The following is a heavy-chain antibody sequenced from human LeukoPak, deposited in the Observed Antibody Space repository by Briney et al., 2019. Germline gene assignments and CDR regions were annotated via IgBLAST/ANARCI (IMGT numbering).Heavy chain of an antibody. V-gene: IGHV3-23*01. J-gene: IGHJ4*02. CDR3: ARDREPLRYFDT. CDR1: GFIFSRYA. CDR2: ISKNGVDT. Sequence: GGSLRLSCAGSGFIFSRYAVSWVRQAPGKGLEWVSAISKNGVDTYYADSVKGRFTISRDSSKNTAYLQMNSLRAEDTAVYYCARDREPLRYFDTWGQGTLVTVSS. D-gene: IGHD3-9*01.